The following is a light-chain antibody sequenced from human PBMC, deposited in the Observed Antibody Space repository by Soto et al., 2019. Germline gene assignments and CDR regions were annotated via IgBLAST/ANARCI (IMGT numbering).Light chain of an antibody. CDR3: QQSYRTPVY. V-gene: IGKV1-39*01. Sequence: DIQMTQSPSSLSASVGDRVTITCRASQSISTYLNWYQQKPGEAPILLIYGASSLQSGVPSRFSGSGSGTDFSLSISSLQPEDFAIYHCQQSYRTPVYFGHGTRLEIK. J-gene: IGKJ2*01. CDR1: QSISTY. CDR2: GAS.